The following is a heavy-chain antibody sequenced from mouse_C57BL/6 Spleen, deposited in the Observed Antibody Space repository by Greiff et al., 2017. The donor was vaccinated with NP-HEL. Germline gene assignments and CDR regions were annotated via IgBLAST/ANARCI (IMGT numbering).Heavy chain of an antibody. CDR3: ARTRYGDYFDY. CDR2: IRNKANGYTT. CDR1: GFTFTDYY. V-gene: IGHV7-3*01. J-gene: IGHJ2*01. D-gene: IGHD1-1*02. Sequence: EVQVVESGGGLVQPGGSLSLSCAASGFTFTDYYMSWVRQPPGKALEWLGFIRNKANGYTTEYSASVKGRFTISRDNSQSILYLQMNALRAEDSATYYCARTRYGDYFDYWGQGTTLTVSS.